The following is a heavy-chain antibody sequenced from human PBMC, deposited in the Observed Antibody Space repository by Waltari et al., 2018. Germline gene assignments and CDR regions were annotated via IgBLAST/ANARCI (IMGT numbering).Heavy chain of an antibody. CDR3: AKGEWFAFDI. D-gene: IGHD2-8*01. V-gene: IGHV3-30*18. Sequence: QAQLVESGGGVVQHGRSLRLSCAASGFSSSNSAMHWVRQAPGKGLEWVAVISYDGGNKYYEDSVKGRLTISRDNSRDTVFLQMSSVRPEDTAVYYCAKGEWFAFDIWGQGTLVTVSS. CDR2: ISYDGGNK. CDR1: GFSSSNSA. J-gene: IGHJ3*02.